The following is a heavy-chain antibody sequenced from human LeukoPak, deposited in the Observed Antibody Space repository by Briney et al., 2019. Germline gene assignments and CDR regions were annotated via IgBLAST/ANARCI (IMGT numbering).Heavy chain of an antibody. CDR2: IWYDGNNK. CDR3: AKAYYYDSSGSPLQTFDY. CDR1: GFTFSNYG. J-gene: IGHJ4*02. Sequence: PGGSLRLSCAASGFTFSNYGMHWVRQAPGKGLEWVAVIWYDGNNKYYADSVKGRFTISRDNSKNTLYLQMNSLRAEDTAVYYCAKAYYYDSSGSPLQTFDYWGQGTLVTVSS. D-gene: IGHD3-22*01. V-gene: IGHV3-30*02.